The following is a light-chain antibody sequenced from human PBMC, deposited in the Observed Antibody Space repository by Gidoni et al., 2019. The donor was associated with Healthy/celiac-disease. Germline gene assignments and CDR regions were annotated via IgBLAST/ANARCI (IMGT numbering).Light chain of an antibody. CDR3: QQYNNWPLT. CDR2: GAS. Sequence: EIVMTQYPATLSVSPGERATLSCRASQSVSSNLAWYQQKPDQAPRLLIYGASTRATGIPARFSGSGSGTEFTLTISSLQSEDFAVYYCQQYNNWPLTFGGGTKVEIK. V-gene: IGKV3-15*01. CDR1: QSVSSN. J-gene: IGKJ4*01.